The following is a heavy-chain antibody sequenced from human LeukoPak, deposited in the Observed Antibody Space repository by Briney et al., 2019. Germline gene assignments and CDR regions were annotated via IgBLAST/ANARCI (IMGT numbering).Heavy chain of an antibody. CDR2: IQPHGREK. Sequence: PGGSLRLSCAASGFTFSDYWMSWVRQAPGKGLECVANIQPHGREKYFVDSVKDRFAISRDNAKNSLYLQMNSLRAEDTAVYYCAKVLSSTSRLTPFDFWGQGTLVTVSS. CDR3: AKVLSSTSRLTPFDF. J-gene: IGHJ4*02. CDR1: GFTFSDYW. V-gene: IGHV3-7*01. D-gene: IGHD6-13*01.